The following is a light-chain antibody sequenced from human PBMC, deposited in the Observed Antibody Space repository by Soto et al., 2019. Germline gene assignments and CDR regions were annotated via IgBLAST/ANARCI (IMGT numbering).Light chain of an antibody. CDR2: DLT. CDR1: SSDIGSYDF. V-gene: IGLV2-8*01. CDR3: SSHGGSNNPFV. Sequence: QSVLTQPPYASGSPGQSVTISCTGTSSDIGSYDFVSWYQQHPGKAPKLIIYDLTKRPSWVPDRFSASKSGNTASLTVSGLQADDEADYYCSSHGGSNNPFVFGTGTKLTVL. J-gene: IGLJ1*01.